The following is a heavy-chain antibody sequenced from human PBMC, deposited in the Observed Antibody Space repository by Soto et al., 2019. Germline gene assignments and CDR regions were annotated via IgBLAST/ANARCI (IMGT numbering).Heavy chain of an antibody. D-gene: IGHD2-21*02. CDR1: GGSIISGDYC. Sequence: QLQLQESGSGLVKPSQTLSLTCAVSGGSIISGDYCWSWIRPPAGKVLVWIGYIYNSGGPYYNPSLKGRVTLSGDRSKNQSPLSLSSVTAADTAVYYCALVVESAKGGWFDPWGQGSLVTVSS. J-gene: IGHJ5*02. V-gene: IGHV4-30-2*01. CDR2: IYNSGGP. CDR3: ALVVESAKGGWFDP.